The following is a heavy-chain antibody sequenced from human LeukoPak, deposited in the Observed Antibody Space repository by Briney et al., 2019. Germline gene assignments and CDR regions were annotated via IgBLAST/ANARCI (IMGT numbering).Heavy chain of an antibody. V-gene: IGHV3-53*01. CDR2: IYIDGTT. CDR1: GFIVSHNY. J-gene: IGHJ4*02. CDR3: ARGPRYSFY. Sequence: GGSLRLSCAASGFIVSHNYMTWVRQAPGKGLEWISVIYIDGTTYYADSVKGRFTISRDQANNTLYLQMNTLRDEDTAVYYCARGPRYSFYWGQGTLVSVTS. D-gene: IGHD6-13*01.